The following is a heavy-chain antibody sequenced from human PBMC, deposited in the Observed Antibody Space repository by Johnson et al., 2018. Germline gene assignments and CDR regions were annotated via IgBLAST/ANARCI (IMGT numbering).Heavy chain of an antibody. CDR2: ISGSGGST. CDR3: AKEGRYYHRSGYYYSPAFDI. Sequence: EVQLLETGGGLVQPGGSLRLSCAASGFTFSSYAMSWVRQAPGKGLEWVSAISGSGGSTYYADSVKGRFTISRDNSKNTLYLQMNSLRAEDTAVYYCAKEGRYYHRSGYYYSPAFDIWGQGTMVTVSS. V-gene: IGHV3-23*01. J-gene: IGHJ3*02. CDR1: GFTFSSYA. D-gene: IGHD3-22*01.